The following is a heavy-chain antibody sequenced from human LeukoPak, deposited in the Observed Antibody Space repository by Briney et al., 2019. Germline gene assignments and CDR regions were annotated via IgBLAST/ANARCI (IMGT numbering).Heavy chain of an antibody. CDR3: ARGRRGTIFGVVTSNGYLYYYYYMDV. CDR2: IYDSGST. Sequence: TWETLSLTCTVSGGSISSYYWSWIRQPPGKGLEWIGYIYDSGSTNYNPSLKSRVTISVDTSKNQFSLKLSSVTAADTAVYYCARGRRGTIFGVVTSNGYLYYYYYMDVWGKGTTVTVSS. J-gene: IGHJ6*03. CDR1: GGSISSYY. D-gene: IGHD3-3*01. V-gene: IGHV4-59*01.